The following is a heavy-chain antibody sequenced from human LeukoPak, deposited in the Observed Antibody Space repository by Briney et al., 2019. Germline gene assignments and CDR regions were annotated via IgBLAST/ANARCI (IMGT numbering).Heavy chain of an antibody. CDR3: ARVDSGYYHDAFDI. V-gene: IGHV4-38-2*02. Sequence: PSETLSLTCTVSGYSISSGYYWGWIRQPPGKGLEWTGSIDHSGSTYYNPSLKSRITISVDTSKNQFSLKLSSVTAADTAVYYCARVDSGYYHDAFDIWGQGTMVTVSS. J-gene: IGHJ3*02. CDR2: IDHSGST. D-gene: IGHD3-3*01. CDR1: GYSISSGYY.